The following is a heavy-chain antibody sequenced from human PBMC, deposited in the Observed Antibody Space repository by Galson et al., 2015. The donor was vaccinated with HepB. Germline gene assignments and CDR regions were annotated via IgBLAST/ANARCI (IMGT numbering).Heavy chain of an antibody. Sequence: SLRLSCAASGFTFDDYAMHWVRQAPGKGLEWVSGISWNSGTKGYADSVKGRFTISRDNAKNSLYLQMNSLRAEDTALYYCANEGGSYFYYLDYWGQGTLVTVSS. D-gene: IGHD1-26*01. CDR1: GFTFDDYA. J-gene: IGHJ4*02. V-gene: IGHV3-9*01. CDR3: ANEGGSYFYYLDY. CDR2: ISWNSGTK.